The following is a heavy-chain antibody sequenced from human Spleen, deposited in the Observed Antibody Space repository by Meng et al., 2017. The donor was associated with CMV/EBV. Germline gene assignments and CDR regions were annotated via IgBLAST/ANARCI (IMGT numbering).Heavy chain of an antibody. CDR3: ARVYSGSYYGY. CDR2: ISGSGGST. Sequence: GESLKISCEVSGFSFTDHYMDWVRQAPGKGLEWVSAISGSGGSTYYADSVKGRFTISRDNSKNTLYLQMNSLRAEDTAVYYCARVYSGSYYGYWGQGTLVTVSS. D-gene: IGHD1-26*01. CDR1: GFSFTDHY. V-gene: IGHV3-23*01. J-gene: IGHJ4*02.